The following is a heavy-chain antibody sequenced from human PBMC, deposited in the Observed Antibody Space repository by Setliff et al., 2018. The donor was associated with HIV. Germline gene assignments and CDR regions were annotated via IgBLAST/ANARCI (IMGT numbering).Heavy chain of an antibody. D-gene: IGHD2-2*01. CDR3: ARTRGYCSGTNCYALRGPDY. Sequence: SETLSLTCTVYGEPFSNYYWSWIRQPPGKGLEWIGEIDHSGSTNYNPSLKSRVIMAVDTSKNQFSLKLSSVTAADTAVYYCARTRGYCSGTNCYALRGPDYWGQGTLVTVSS. CDR2: IDHSGST. J-gene: IGHJ4*02. V-gene: IGHV4-34*01. CDR1: GEPFSNYY.